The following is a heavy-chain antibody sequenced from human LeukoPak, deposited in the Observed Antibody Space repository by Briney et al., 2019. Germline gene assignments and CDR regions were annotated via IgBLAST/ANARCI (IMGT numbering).Heavy chain of an antibody. V-gene: IGHV1-46*01. CDR3: ARAWGQLVPFDY. J-gene: IGHJ4*02. D-gene: IGHD6-6*01. CDR2: INPSGGST. Sequence: GASVKVSCKASGYTFTSYYMHWVRQAPGQGLEWMGIINPSGGSTSYAQKFQGRVTTTRDMSTSTVYMELSSLRSEDTAVYYCARAWGQLVPFDYWGQGTLVTVYS. CDR1: GYTFTSYY.